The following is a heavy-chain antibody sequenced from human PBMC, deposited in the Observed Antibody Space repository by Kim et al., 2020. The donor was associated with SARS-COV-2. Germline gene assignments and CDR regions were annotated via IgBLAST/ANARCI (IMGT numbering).Heavy chain of an antibody. V-gene: IGHV3-23*01. CDR2: ISGSDTNT. J-gene: IGHJ6*02. CDR3: ARESRGLGYGMDV. Sequence: GGSLRLSCGASGFTFSSYAMSWVRQAPGKGLEWVSAISGSDTNTYYADSVKGRFTVSRDNSKNTLYLQLNSLRAEDTAIYYCARESRGLGYGMDVWGQGTTVTVSS. D-gene: IGHD3-10*01. CDR1: GFTFSSYA.